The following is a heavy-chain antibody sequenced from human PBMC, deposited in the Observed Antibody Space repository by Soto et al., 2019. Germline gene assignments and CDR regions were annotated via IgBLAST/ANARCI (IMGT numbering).Heavy chain of an antibody. J-gene: IGHJ6*02. CDR1: GYTFTSYA. V-gene: IGHV1-3*01. Sequence: GASVNVSCKASGYTFTSYAMHWVRQAPGQRLEWMGWINAGNGNTKYSQKFQGRVTITRDTSASTAYMELSSLRSEDTAVYYCARDQGTINYYYYYGMDVWGQGTTVTVSS. CDR2: INAGNGNT. D-gene: IGHD2-8*01. CDR3: ARDQGTINYYYYYGMDV.